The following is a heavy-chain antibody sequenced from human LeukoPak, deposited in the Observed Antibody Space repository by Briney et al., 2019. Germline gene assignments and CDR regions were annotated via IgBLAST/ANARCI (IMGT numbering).Heavy chain of an antibody. CDR2: INAGNGKT. CDR3: ARGYYDLLTGHVVTYYFDY. CDR1: GYTFTNYA. D-gene: IGHD3-9*01. Sequence: GASVKVSCKASGYTFTNYAVHWVRQVPGQRLEWMGWINAGNGKTNYSQRFQGRVALTRDTSASTVYMELRSLRSEDTAVYYCARGYYDLLTGHVVTYYFDYWGQGTLVTVSS. J-gene: IGHJ4*02. V-gene: IGHV1-3*01.